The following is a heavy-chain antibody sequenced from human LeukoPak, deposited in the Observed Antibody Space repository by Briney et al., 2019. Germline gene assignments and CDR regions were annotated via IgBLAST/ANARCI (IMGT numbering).Heavy chain of an antibody. CDR1: GASISSSY. Sequence: SETLSLTCTVSGASISSSYWTWIRQPAWKGLEWIGRIYTSGSTNYNPSLKSRVTMSVDTSKDQFSLKLSSVTAADTAVYYCARVSLVRGAPDYYFDYWGQGTLVTVSS. CDR3: ARVSLVRGAPDYYFDY. CDR2: IYTSGST. D-gene: IGHD3-10*01. V-gene: IGHV4-4*07. J-gene: IGHJ4*02.